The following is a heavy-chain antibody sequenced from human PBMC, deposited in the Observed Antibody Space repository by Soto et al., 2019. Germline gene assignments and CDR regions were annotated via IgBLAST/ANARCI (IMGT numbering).Heavy chain of an antibody. J-gene: IGHJ4*03. CDR3: ARLDHFDTSARSTVRFDC. CDR2: IYPGDSDT. V-gene: IGHV5-51*01. CDR1: GYIFTSYW. Sequence: PGESLKISCEGSGYIFTSYWIGWVRQMPGKGLEWMGIIYPGDSDTRYSPSFQGQVTISADKSISTAYLQWNSLKASDTAMYFCARLDHFDTSARSTVRFDCLGQGTLGTVSS. D-gene: IGHD3-22*01.